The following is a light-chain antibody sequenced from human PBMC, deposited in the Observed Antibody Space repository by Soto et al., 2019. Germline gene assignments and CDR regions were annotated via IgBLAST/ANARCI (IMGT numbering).Light chain of an antibody. CDR3: QQTYSTPLT. Sequence: DIQMTQSPSSLSASVGDRVTITCRASQSISTYLNWYQHKPGKAPKLLIYGASSLQSGMPSRFSGGTSGTDFTLSISSLQPEDFATYYCQQTYSTPLTFGGGTKVEIK. J-gene: IGKJ4*01. CDR1: QSISTY. V-gene: IGKV1-39*01. CDR2: GAS.